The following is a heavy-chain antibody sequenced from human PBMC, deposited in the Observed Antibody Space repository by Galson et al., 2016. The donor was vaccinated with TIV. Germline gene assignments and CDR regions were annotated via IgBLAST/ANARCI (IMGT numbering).Heavy chain of an antibody. V-gene: IGHV3-66*02. J-gene: IGHJ6*02. CDR3: ARDRRFCGIECYYRYYYGMDV. CDR1: GFIVNDNY. Sequence: SLRLSCAASGFIVNDNYMTWVRQAPGKGLEWVSVVYSGGSAYYADSVKGRFTISRDNSKNTLYLQMNSLRAVDTAVYYCARDRRFCGIECYYRYYYGMDVWGQGTTVTVSS. CDR2: VYSGGSA. D-gene: IGHD2-21*01.